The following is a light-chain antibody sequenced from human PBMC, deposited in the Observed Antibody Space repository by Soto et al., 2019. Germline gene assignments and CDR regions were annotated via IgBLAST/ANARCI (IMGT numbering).Light chain of an antibody. CDR2: AAS. Sequence: AIRMTPSPSSFSASTGDRVTITCRASQGISSYLAWYQQNTGKAPKLLIYAASTLQGGVPSRFGGSGTRSDFTLTISRLQAEELATSYCQQYYSNPFTFGPGTKVDIK. CDR3: QQYYSNPFT. J-gene: IGKJ3*01. V-gene: IGKV1-8*01. CDR1: QGISSY.